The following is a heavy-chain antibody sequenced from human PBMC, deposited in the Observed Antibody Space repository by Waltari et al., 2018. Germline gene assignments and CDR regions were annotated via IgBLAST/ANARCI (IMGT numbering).Heavy chain of an antibody. Sequence: QVQLQESGSGLVKPSQTLSPTCTVSGCPISIGRYFWSWIRQHPGKGLELIGYIYYSGSTYYNPSLKSRVTISVDTSKNQFSLKLSSVTAADTAVYYCASCIQYAFDIWGQGTMVTVSS. CDR3: ASCIQYAFDI. D-gene: IGHD2-15*01. J-gene: IGHJ3*02. V-gene: IGHV4-31*03. CDR1: GCPISIGRYF. CDR2: IYYSGST.